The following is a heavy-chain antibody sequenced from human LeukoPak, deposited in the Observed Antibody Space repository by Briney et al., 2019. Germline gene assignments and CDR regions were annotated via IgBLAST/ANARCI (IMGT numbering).Heavy chain of an antibody. CDR1: GFTVSSNY. CDR2: ISRSTSFP. V-gene: IGHV3-21*01. D-gene: IGHD7-27*01. CDR3: ASGWGSGY. Sequence: PGGSLRLSCAASGFTVSSNYMSWVRQAPGKGLEWVSSISRSTSFPYYADSVKGRFTISRDNAKNSLYLQMNSLRADDTAVYYCASGWGSGYWGQGTLVTVSS. J-gene: IGHJ4*02.